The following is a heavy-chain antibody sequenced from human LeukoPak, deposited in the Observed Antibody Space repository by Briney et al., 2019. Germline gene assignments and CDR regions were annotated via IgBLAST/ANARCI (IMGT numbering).Heavy chain of an antibody. CDR3: ARGYSSNWYYFDY. Sequence: GGSLRLSCAASGFTFSSYWMHWVRQAPGKGLVWVSRIHSDGSSTNYADSVKGRFTISRDNAKNTLYLQMNSLRAEDTAVYYCARGYSSNWYYFDYWGQGTLVTVSS. CDR2: IHSDGSST. V-gene: IGHV3-74*01. D-gene: IGHD6-13*01. J-gene: IGHJ4*02. CDR1: GFTFSSYW.